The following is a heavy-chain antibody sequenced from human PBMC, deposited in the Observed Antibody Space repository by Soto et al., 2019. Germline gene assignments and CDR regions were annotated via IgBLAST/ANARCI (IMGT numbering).Heavy chain of an antibody. CDR3: ARAYYGDPRDYYYYGMDV. D-gene: IGHD4-17*01. CDR2: INPNSGGT. CDR1: GYTFTGYY. V-gene: IGHV1-2*04. Sequence: QVQLVQSGAEVKKPGASVKVSCKASGYTFTGYYMHWVRQAPGQGLEWMGWINPNSGGTNYAQKFQGWVTMTRDTSLSTDYMELSRLRSDDTAVYYWARAYYGDPRDYYYYGMDVWGQGTTVTVSS. J-gene: IGHJ6*02.